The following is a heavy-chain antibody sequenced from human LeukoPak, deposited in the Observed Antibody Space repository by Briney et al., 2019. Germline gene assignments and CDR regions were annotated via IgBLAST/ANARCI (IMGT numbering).Heavy chain of an antibody. CDR1: GYSFTNYC. J-gene: IGHJ4*02. Sequence: GESLKISCTGSGYSFTNYCIGWVRQLPGKGLEWMGIIYPGGSDTKYSPSFQGQVTISADTSINTSYLQWSTVKAPDTAVSYCARQRWVQASDVPLDYWGQETLVTVSS. CDR2: IYPGGSDT. V-gene: IGHV5-51*01. CDR3: ARQRWVQASDVPLDY. D-gene: IGHD1-26*01.